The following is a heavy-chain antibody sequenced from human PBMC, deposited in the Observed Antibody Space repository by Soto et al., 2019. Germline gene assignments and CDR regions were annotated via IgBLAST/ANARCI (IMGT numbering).Heavy chain of an antibody. CDR2: ISYDGSNK. J-gene: IGHJ4*02. D-gene: IGHD1-26*01. V-gene: IGHV3-30*18. CDR3: AKDRARIEQYYFDY. Sequence: QVQLVESGGGVVQPGRSLRLSCAASGFTFSSYGMHWVRQAPGKGLEWVAVISYDGSNKYYADSVKGRFTISRDNSKNTLYLQMNSLRAEDTAVYCCAKDRARIEQYYFDYWGQGTLVTVSS. CDR1: GFTFSSYG.